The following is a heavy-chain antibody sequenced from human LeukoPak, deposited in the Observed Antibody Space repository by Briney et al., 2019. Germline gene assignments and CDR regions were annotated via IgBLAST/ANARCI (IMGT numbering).Heavy chain of an antibody. CDR1: GYTFTSYG. J-gene: IGHJ3*02. V-gene: IGHV1-18*01. Sequence: ASVKVSCKASGYTFTSYGISWVRQAPGQGLEWMGWISAYNGNTNYAQKLQGRVTMTRNTSISTAYMELSSLRSEDTAVYYCAYESDAFDIWGQGTMVTVSS. D-gene: IGHD3-16*01. CDR2: ISAYNGNT. CDR3: AYESDAFDI.